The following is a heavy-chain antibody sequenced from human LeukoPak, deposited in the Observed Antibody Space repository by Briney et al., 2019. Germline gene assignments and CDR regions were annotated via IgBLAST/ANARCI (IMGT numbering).Heavy chain of an antibody. Sequence: GASVKVSCKASGYTFTSYYMHWVRQAPGQGLEWMGIINPSGGSTSYAQKFQGRVTMTRDTSTSTVYMELSSLRSEDTAVYYCARGPHFARGYSGYDNWFDPWGQGTLVTVSS. CDR1: GYTFTSYY. D-gene: IGHD5-12*01. CDR2: INPSGGST. V-gene: IGHV1-46*01. CDR3: ARGPHFARGYSGYDNWFDP. J-gene: IGHJ5*02.